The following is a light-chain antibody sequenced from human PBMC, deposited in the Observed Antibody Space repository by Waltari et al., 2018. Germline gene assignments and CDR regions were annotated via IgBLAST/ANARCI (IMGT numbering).Light chain of an antibody. V-gene: IGKV4-1*01. CDR1: LSVLHSSNNKNY. J-gene: IGKJ1*01. CDR2: WAS. CDR3: QQYYSSPWT. Sequence: DIVMTQSPDSLAVSLGERATINCKSSLSVLHSSNNKNYIAWYQQKPGQPPKLLIYWASTRQSGVPDRFSGSGSGTDLTLTISSLQAADVAVYYCQQYYSSPWTFGQGSKVEIK.